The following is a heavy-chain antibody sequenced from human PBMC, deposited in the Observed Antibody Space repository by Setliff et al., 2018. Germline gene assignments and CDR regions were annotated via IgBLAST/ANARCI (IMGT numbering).Heavy chain of an antibody. Sequence: GGSLRLSCVASTFTFSKYAITWVRQAPGKGLEWVSSIGASGDRTYYADSVKGRFTISRDNAKYSLYLQMNSLRAEDTGVYYCARDVYDFRTGQADPWGQGTLVTVSS. V-gene: IGHV3-23*01. CDR2: IGASGDRT. CDR1: TFTFSKYA. J-gene: IGHJ5*02. CDR3: ARDVYDFRTGQADP. D-gene: IGHD3-3*01.